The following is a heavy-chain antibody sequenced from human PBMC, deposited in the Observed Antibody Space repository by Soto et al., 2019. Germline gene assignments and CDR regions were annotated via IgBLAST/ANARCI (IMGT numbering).Heavy chain of an antibody. CDR1: GYTFTSYG. CDR2: ISAYNGNT. V-gene: IGHV1-18*01. Sequence: QVQLVQSGAEVKKPGASVKVSCKASGYTFTSYGISWVRQAPGQGREWMGWISAYNGNTNYAQKLRGRVTMTTDTSTSTAYVALRSLRSDDTAVYFCARDAGVSGALYYWGQGPLVTVSS. CDR3: ARDAGVSGALYY. D-gene: IGHD7-27*01. J-gene: IGHJ4*02.